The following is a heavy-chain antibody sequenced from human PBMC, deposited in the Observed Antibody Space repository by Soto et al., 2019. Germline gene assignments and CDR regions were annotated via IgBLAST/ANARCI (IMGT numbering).Heavy chain of an antibody. CDR1: GFTFSDSW. D-gene: IGHD2-15*01. CDR2: INRDGTMT. CDR3: VKESRSGGSW. J-gene: IGHJ4*02. V-gene: IGHV3-7*01. Sequence: EVQLVESGGGLGQPGGSLRLSCVASGFTFSDSWMTWVRQVPGKGLEWVANINRDGTMTNYVDSMGGRFAISRDNPRSSVYLHMTNLRTEDTAIYHCVKESRSGGSWWGQGTLVTVSS.